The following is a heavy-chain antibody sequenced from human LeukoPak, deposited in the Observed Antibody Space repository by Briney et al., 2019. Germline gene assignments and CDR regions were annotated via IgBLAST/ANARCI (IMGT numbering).Heavy chain of an antibody. CDR1: GYTFTSYG. CDR2: ISAYNGNT. CDR3: ARDSMVYDFWSGPMDV. V-gene: IGHV1-18*01. D-gene: IGHD3-3*01. Sequence: ASVKVSCKASGYTFTSYGISWVRQAPGQGVEWMGWISAYNGNTNYAQKLQGRVTMTTDTSTSTAYMELRSLRSDDTAVYYCARDSMVYDFWSGPMDVWGKGTTVTVSS. J-gene: IGHJ6*04.